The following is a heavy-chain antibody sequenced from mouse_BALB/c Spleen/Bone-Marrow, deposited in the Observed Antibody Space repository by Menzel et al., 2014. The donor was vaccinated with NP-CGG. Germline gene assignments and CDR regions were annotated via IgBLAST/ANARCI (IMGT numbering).Heavy chain of an antibody. CDR3: AGSTPLAY. D-gene: IGHD1-1*01. CDR2: IYPGDDDT. V-gene: IGHV1-80*01. CDR1: GYTFSRSW. Sequence: VQLQQSGAELVRPGSSVKISCKASGYTFSRSWMNWVQQRPGQGLEWIGKIYPGDDDTNYSGKFKGRATLTADKSSGRAYMQLSSLTSEVSAVYFCAGSTPLAYWGQGTLVTVSA. J-gene: IGHJ3*01.